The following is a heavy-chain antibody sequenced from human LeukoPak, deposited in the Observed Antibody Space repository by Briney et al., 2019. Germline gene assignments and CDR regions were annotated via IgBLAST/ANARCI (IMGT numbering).Heavy chain of an antibody. V-gene: IGHV4-4*07. J-gene: IGHJ5*02. CDR3: AGDHGIAAAGNWFDP. D-gene: IGHD6-13*01. CDR2: TYTSGST. Sequence: SETLSLTCTVSGGSISSYYWSWIRQPAGKGLEWIGRTYTSGSTNYNPSLKSRVTMSVDTSKNQFSLKLSSVTAADTAVYYCAGDHGIAAAGNWFDPWGQETLVTVSS. CDR1: GGSISSYY.